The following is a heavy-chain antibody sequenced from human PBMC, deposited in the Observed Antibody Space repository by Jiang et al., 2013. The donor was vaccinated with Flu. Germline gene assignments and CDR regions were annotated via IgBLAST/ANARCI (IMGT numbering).Heavy chain of an antibody. CDR3: ARQGSYCSGGSCYSDY. Sequence: SGYSFTSYWIGWVRQMPGKGLEWMGIIYPGDSDTRYSPSFQGQVTISADKSISTAYLQWSSLKASDTAMYYCARQGSYCSGGSCYSDYWGQGTLVTVSS. V-gene: IGHV5-51*01. CDR2: IYPGDSDT. D-gene: IGHD2-15*01. CDR1: GYSFTSYW. J-gene: IGHJ4*02.